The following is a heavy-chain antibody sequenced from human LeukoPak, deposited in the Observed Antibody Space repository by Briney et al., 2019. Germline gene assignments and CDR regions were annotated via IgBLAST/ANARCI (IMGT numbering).Heavy chain of an antibody. J-gene: IGHJ5*02. CDR2: INPSGGST. CDR1: GYTFSSHY. D-gene: IGHD6-13*01. Sequence: ASVKVSCKASGYTFSSHYMHWVRQAPGQGLEWMGIINPSGGSTSYAQKFQGRVTLTRDTSTSTVYMEVSSLRSEDTAVYYCVRAAATGTHNWFDPWGQGTLVTVSS. CDR3: VRAAATGTHNWFDP. V-gene: IGHV1-46*01.